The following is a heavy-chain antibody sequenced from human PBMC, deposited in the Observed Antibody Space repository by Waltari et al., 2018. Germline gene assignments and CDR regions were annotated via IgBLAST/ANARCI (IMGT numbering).Heavy chain of an antibody. CDR3: AKDRDTYIWGSYRNDASDI. CDR2: ISDSGDIT. V-gene: IGHV3-23*04. J-gene: IGHJ3*02. Sequence: EVQLVESGGGLVHPGGSLTLSCSASGFTFSSYAMSWVRQAPGKGLEWVSGISDSGDITYYADSVKGRFAISRDNSKETLYLHMDSLRAEDTAVYYCAKDRDTYIWGSYRNDASDIWGQGTMVTVSS. CDR1: GFTFSSYA. D-gene: IGHD3-16*02.